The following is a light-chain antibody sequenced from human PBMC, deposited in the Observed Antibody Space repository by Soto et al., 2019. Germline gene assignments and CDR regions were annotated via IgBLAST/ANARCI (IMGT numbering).Light chain of an antibody. CDR2: DAS. CDR1: QNIKIR. Sequence: STVSASVVDRVPITCRASQNIKIRLAWLQQQPGNAPKLHIYDASSVESGVPQRFSRRGSGTEFTLTICFFQSRRGYTLLSSGFG. CDR3: SG. V-gene: IGKV1-5*01. J-gene: IGKJ3*01.